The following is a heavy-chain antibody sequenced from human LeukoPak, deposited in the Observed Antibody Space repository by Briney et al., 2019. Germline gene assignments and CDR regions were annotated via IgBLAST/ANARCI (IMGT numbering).Heavy chain of an antibody. J-gene: IGHJ3*02. CDR3: AREDFQFRGKDAFDI. V-gene: IGHV3-11*04. D-gene: IGHD3-16*01. Sequence: GGSLRLSCAASGFTFSDHYMSWIRRAPGKGLEWVSYISSSGSVTYYAASVSGRFTISRDNAKNSLFLQMNSLGAEDTAVYYCAREDFQFRGKDAFDIWGHGTMVTVSS. CDR1: GFTFSDHY. CDR2: ISSSGSVT.